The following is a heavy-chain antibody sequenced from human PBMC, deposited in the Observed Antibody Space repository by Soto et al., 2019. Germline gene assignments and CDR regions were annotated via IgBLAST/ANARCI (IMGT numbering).Heavy chain of an antibody. CDR3: ARGWYDILTRGGRAFDI. D-gene: IGHD3-9*01. J-gene: IGHJ3*02. CDR1: GYTFTSYE. V-gene: IGHV1-8*01. CDR2: MNPNSGNT. Sequence: ASVKVSCKASGYTFTSYEINWVRQATGQGLEWMGWMNPNSGNTGYAQKFQGRVTMTRNTSISTAYMELSSLRSEDTAVYYCARGWYDILTRGGRAFDIWGQGTMVTVS.